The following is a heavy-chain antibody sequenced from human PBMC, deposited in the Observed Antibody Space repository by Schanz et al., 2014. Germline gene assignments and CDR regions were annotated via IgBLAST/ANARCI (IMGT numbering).Heavy chain of an antibody. D-gene: IGHD3-10*01. J-gene: IGHJ3*02. CDR2: ISFDGRNT. CDR3: ARGIITMVRGGDVGAFDI. CDR1: GITLSGYG. V-gene: IGHV3-30*03. Sequence: QVQLVESGGGVVQPGRSLRLSCAASGITLSGYGLHWVRQAPGKGLEWVGFISFDGRNTGYAHSVKGRFTISRDNSKNTVNLQMNSLRAEDTAVYFCARGIITMVRGGDVGAFDIWGQGTMVTVSS.